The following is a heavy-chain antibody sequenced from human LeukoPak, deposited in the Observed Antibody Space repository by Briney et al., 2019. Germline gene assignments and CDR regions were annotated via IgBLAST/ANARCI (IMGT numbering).Heavy chain of an antibody. Sequence: ASVKVSCKASGYTFTSYGISWVRQAPGQGLEWMGWISAYNGNTNYAQKLQGRVTMTTDTSTSTAYMELRSLRSDDTAVYYCARDRNIRDLWFADLDYWGQGTLVTVSS. CDR2: ISAYNGNT. CDR3: ARDRNIRDLWFADLDY. V-gene: IGHV1-18*01. D-gene: IGHD3-10*01. J-gene: IGHJ4*02. CDR1: GYTFTSYG.